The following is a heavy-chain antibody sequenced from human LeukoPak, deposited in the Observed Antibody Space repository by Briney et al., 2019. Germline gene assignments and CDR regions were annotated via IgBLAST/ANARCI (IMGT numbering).Heavy chain of an antibody. CDR1: GGSLSGYY. J-gene: IGHJ4*02. V-gene: IGHV4-34*01. CDR3: ARGGMADY. D-gene: IGHD5-24*01. CDR2: INHSGST. Sequence: PSETLSLTCAVHGGSLSGYYWSWIRQPPGKGLEWIGEINHSGSTNYNPSLKSRVTISVDTSKNQFSLKLSSVTAADTAVYYCARGGMADYWGQGTLVTVSS.